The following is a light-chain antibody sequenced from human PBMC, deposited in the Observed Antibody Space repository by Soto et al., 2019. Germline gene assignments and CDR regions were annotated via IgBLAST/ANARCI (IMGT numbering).Light chain of an antibody. CDR2: AAS. CDR1: QNIRNY. CDR3: QHYNSYSEA. Sequence: DIQMTQSPSSLSASVGDRVTITCRASQNIRNYLNWYQQRPGKTPNLLVYAASNLRGGVPSRFSGSGSGTVFTLTISSLQPDDFATYYCQHYNSYSEAFGQGTKVDIK. J-gene: IGKJ1*01. V-gene: IGKV1-16*01.